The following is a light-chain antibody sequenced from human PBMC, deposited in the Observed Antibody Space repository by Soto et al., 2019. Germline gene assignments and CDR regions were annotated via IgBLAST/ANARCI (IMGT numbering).Light chain of an antibody. CDR2: SNN. Sequence: QSVLTQPPSASGTPRQRVTISCSGSSSNIGSNTVNWYQQLPGTAPKLLIYSNNQRPSGVPDRFSGSKSGTSASLAIVGLQSEDEADYYCAAWDDSLNGVVFGGGTKLTVL. J-gene: IGLJ2*01. CDR3: AAWDDSLNGVV. V-gene: IGLV1-44*01. CDR1: SSNIGSNT.